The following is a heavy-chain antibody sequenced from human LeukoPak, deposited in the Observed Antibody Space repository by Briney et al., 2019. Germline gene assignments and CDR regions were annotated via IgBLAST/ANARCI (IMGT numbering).Heavy chain of an antibody. D-gene: IGHD3-9*01. CDR3: ARPKRDILTGYFNPRGAFDI. CDR2: INHSGST. V-gene: IGHV4-34*01. J-gene: IGHJ3*02. CDR1: GGSFSGYY. Sequence: PSETLSLTCAAYGGSFSGYYWSWIRQPPGKGLEWIGEINHSGSTNYNPSLKSRVTISVDTPKNQFSLKLSSVTAADTAVYYCARPKRDILTGYFNPRGAFDIWGQGTMVTVSS.